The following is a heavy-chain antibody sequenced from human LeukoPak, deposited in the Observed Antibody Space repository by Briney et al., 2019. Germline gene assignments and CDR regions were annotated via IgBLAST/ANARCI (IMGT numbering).Heavy chain of an antibody. J-gene: IGHJ4*02. Sequence: GASVKVSCKASGGTFSSYAISWVRQAPGQGLEWMGGIIPIFGTANYAQKFQGRATITTDESTSTAYMELSSLRSEDTAVYYCARSPVRWLPFDYWGQGTLVTVSS. D-gene: IGHD5-24*01. V-gene: IGHV1-69*05. CDR3: ARSPVRWLPFDY. CDR1: GGTFSSYA. CDR2: IIPIFGTA.